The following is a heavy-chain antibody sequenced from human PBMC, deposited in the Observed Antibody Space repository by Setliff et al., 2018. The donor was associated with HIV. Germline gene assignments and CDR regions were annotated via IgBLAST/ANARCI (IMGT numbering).Heavy chain of an antibody. D-gene: IGHD3-3*01. CDR2: IFYSGIT. CDR1: GGSFTSRSYY. Sequence: SETLSLTCTVSGGSFTSRSYYWGWIRQPPGKGLEWIGSIFYSGITYYNPSLKSRVTISVDTSKNQFSLNLTSVTAADTAVYYCARSKTFYDFWGGYYTHGAFKVWGLGTMVTVSS. J-gene: IGHJ3*01. V-gene: IGHV4-39*01. CDR3: ARSKTFYDFWGGYYTHGAFKV.